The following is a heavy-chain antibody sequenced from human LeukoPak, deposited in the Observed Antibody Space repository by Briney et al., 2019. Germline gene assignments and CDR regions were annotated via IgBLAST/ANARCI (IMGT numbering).Heavy chain of an antibody. Sequence: GGSLRLSCAASGFTFSSYAMSWVRQAPGKGLEWVSAISGSGGSTYYADSVKGRFTISRDNSKNTLYLQMNSLRAEDTAVYYCARDKRSITMIAAGYFDYWGQGTLVTVSS. CDR2: ISGSGGST. CDR3: ARDKRSITMIAAGYFDY. CDR1: GFTFSSYA. V-gene: IGHV3-23*01. J-gene: IGHJ4*02. D-gene: IGHD3-22*01.